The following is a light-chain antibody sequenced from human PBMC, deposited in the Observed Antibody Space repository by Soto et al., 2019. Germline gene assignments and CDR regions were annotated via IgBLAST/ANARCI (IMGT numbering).Light chain of an antibody. Sequence: EIVLTQSPATLSLSPGERVTLSCGASQSVRSNYLAWYQQKPGLAPRLLMYDASTRATGTPDRFSGSGSGTDFTLTISRLEPEDFAVYHCQQYANSPFTFGGGTKVEIK. V-gene: IGKV3D-20*01. J-gene: IGKJ4*01. CDR1: QSVRSNY. CDR3: QQYANSPFT. CDR2: DAS.